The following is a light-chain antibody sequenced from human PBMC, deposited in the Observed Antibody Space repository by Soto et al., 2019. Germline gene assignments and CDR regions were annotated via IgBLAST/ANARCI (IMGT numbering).Light chain of an antibody. J-gene: IGKJ1*01. Sequence: ENVITQSPAILSVSPGERDTLSCRASQSVSTNLAWFQQKPGQTPRLLFNGASTRATGIPARFTGSGSGTEFILTISSLQSEDFAVYYCQQYDIWPPTFGQGTKVDIK. CDR1: QSVSTN. CDR3: QQYDIWPPT. CDR2: GAS. V-gene: IGKV3-15*01.